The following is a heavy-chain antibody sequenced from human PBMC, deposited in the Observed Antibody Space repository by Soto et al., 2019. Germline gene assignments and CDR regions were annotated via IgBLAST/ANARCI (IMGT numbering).Heavy chain of an antibody. V-gene: IGHV3-11*06. J-gene: IGHJ3*02. CDR1: GFTFSDYY. Sequence: GGSLRLSCADSGFTFSDYYINWIRQAPGKGLEWVSYISSSSTYTSYADSVKGRFTISRDNAKNSLFLQMNSLRAEDTAVYYCARVRGLLRSHDAFDIWGQGTMVTVSS. CDR3: ARVRGLLRSHDAFDI. D-gene: IGHD4-17*01. CDR2: ISSSSTYT.